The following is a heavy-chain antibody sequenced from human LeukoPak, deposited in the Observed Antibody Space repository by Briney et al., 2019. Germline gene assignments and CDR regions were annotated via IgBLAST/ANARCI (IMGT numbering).Heavy chain of an antibody. CDR1: GYTFTGYY. D-gene: IGHD6-13*01. Sequence: GASVKVSCKASGYTFTGYYMLWVRQAPGQGLEWMGWINPNSGGTNYAQKFQGRVTMTRDTSISTAYMELSRLRSDDTAVYYCARDTASSSWPYYYYYYMDVWGKGTTVTISS. CDR2: INPNSGGT. J-gene: IGHJ6*03. CDR3: ARDTASSSWPYYYYYYMDV. V-gene: IGHV1-2*02.